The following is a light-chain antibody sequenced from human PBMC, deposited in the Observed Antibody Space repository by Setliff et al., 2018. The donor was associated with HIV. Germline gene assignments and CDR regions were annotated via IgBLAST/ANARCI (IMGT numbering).Light chain of an antibody. CDR1: SSDVGAYNF. J-gene: IGLJ1*01. Sequence: QSALTQPRSVSGPPGQSVTFSCTGSSSDVGAYNFVSWYQQHPGKGPKLIIYDVYKRPSGVPDRFSGSKSGGTASLTISGLQSEDEADYYCCSYAGTSTYIFGTGTKVTVL. V-gene: IGLV2-11*01. CDR2: DVY. CDR3: CSYAGTSTYI.